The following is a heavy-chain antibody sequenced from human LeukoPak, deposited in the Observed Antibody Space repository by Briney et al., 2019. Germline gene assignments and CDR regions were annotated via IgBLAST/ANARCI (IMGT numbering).Heavy chain of an antibody. V-gene: IGHV1-2*02. Sequence: ASVKVSCKAFGYTFTSNYMHWVRQAPGQGLEWMGWINPNSGGTNYAQKFQGRVTMTRDTSISTAYMELSRLRSDDTAVYYCARLRSYSGSYYGYWGQGTLVTVSS. D-gene: IGHD1-26*01. CDR2: INPNSGGT. J-gene: IGHJ4*02. CDR1: GYTFTSNY. CDR3: ARLRSYSGSYYGY.